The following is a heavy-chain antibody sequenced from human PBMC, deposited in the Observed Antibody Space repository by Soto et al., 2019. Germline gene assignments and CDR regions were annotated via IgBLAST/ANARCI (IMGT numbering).Heavy chain of an antibody. CDR3: ARDWSRGLVQYYFDY. V-gene: IGHV1-2*02. CDR2: INPNSGGT. CDR1: GCTFTGYY. D-gene: IGHD6-6*01. J-gene: IGHJ4*02. Sequence: ASVKVSCKASGCTFTGYYMHWVRQAPGQGLEWMGWINPNSGGTNYAQKFQGRVTMTRDTSISTAYMELSRLRSDDTAVYYCARDWSRGLVQYYFDYWGQGTLVTVSS.